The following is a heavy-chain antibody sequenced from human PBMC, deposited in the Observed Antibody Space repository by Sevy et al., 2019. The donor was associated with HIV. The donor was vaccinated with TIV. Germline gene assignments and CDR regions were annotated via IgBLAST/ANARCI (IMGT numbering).Heavy chain of an antibody. CDR3: ARHLNVLRFLESPRFDS. CDR2: ISGSGGST. Sequence: GGSLRLSCAASGFTFSSYAMSWVRQAPGKGLEWVSAISGSGGSTYYADSVKGRFTISRDNSKNTLYLQMNSLRAEDTAVYYCARHLNVLRFLESPRFDSWGQGTLVTVSS. V-gene: IGHV3-23*01. CDR1: GFTFSSYA. J-gene: IGHJ5*01. D-gene: IGHD3-3*01.